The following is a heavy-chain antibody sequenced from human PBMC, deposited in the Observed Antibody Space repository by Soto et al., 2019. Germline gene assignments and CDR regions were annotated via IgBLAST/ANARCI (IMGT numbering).Heavy chain of an antibody. D-gene: IGHD1-7*01. CDR3: ANPTRGITGTTVWFDP. CDR1: GYSFSGYY. V-gene: IGHV1-2*02. Sequence: ASVKFSCRTSGYSFSGYYMHWVRQAPGQGLESMGWINLHGGDTDYAQKFQDRVIMTRDTSIDTAYMEVTRLRSEDTAVYYCANPTRGITGTTVWFDPWGQGTLVTVSS. CDR2: INLHGGDT. J-gene: IGHJ5*02.